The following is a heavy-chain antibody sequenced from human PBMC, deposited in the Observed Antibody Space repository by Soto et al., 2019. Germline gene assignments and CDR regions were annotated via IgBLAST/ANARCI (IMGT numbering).Heavy chain of an antibody. CDR3: ARGGGSGYDFRSGMDV. Sequence: QVQLVQSGAEVKKPGASVKVSCKASGYTFTSYYMHWVRQAPGQGLEWMGIINPSGGSTSYAQKFQGRVTMTRDTSTSTVYMELSSLRSEDTAVYYCARGGGSGYDFRSGMDVWGQGTTVTVSS. CDR2: INPSGGST. V-gene: IGHV1-46*01. CDR1: GYTFTSYY. J-gene: IGHJ6*02. D-gene: IGHD5-12*01.